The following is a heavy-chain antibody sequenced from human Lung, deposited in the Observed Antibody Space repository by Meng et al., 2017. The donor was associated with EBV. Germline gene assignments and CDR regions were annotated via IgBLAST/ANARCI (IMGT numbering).Heavy chain of an antibody. CDR2: INHSGST. V-gene: IGHV4-34*01. CDR1: GGSFSGDY. CDR3: ARGRGDDILTGYRYNWFDP. D-gene: IGHD3-9*01. Sequence: QGQLQQWGAGLLKPSETLSPLCAVYGGSFSGDYWSWIRQPPGKGLEWIGEINHSGSTNYNPSLKSRVTISVDTSKNQFSLKLSSVTAADTAVYYCARGRGDDILTGYRYNWFDPWGQGTLVTASS. J-gene: IGHJ5*02.